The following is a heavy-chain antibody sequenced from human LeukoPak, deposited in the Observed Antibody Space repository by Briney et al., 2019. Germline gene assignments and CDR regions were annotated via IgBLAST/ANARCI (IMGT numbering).Heavy chain of an antibody. D-gene: IGHD6-6*01. J-gene: IGHJ1*01. CDR1: GFTFSSYS. CDR3: ARDLTTSSTAYFHH. Sequence: GGSLRLSCTASGFTFSSYSMNWVRQAPGKGLEWVSSISSSSRYIYYADSVKGRFTISRDNGKNSLYLQMNSLRAEDTAVYYCARDLTTSSTAYFHHWGQGTLVTVSS. V-gene: IGHV3-21*01. CDR2: ISSSSRYI.